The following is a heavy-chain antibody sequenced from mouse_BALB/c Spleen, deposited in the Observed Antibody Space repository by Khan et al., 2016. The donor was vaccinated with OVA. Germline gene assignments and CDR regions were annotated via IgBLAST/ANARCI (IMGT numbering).Heavy chain of an antibody. Sequence: QVQLKQSGAELAKPGASVKMSCKASGYTFINYWILWVKQRPGQGLEWIGYINPSTGYTAYNQNFKDKATLTADKSSSTAYMQLSSLTSEDAAVYYGARRGLRWDFDYWGQGTTLTVSS. CDR3: ARRGLRWDFDY. CDR1: GYTFINYW. D-gene: IGHD1-1*01. J-gene: IGHJ2*01. V-gene: IGHV1-7*01. CDR2: INPSTGYT.